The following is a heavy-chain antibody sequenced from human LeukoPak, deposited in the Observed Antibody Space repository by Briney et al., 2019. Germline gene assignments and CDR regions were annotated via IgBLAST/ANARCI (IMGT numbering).Heavy chain of an antibody. CDR2: INTDGSST. Sequence: GGSLRLSCAASGFTFSSYWMHWVRQAPGKGPVWVSRINTDGSSTTYADSVKGRFTMSRDNAKNMVYLQMNSLRAEDTAVYYCTRDLMIRGQTGYWGQGTLVTVSS. D-gene: IGHD3-10*01. V-gene: IGHV3-74*01. CDR3: TRDLMIRGQTGY. J-gene: IGHJ4*02. CDR1: GFTFSSYW.